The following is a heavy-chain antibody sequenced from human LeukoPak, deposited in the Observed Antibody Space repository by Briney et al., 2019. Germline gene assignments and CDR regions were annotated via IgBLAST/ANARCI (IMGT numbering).Heavy chain of an antibody. D-gene: IGHD1-26*01. J-gene: IGHJ4*02. CDR3: ARKYSGTNPFDY. V-gene: IGHV3-23*01. Sequence: GGSLRLSCAASGFTLNNYAMSWVRQAPGKGLEWVSIINNSGGSTYYADSVKGRFTISRDLSKNTLYLQMNGLRAEDTALYYCARKYSGTNPFDYWGQGTLVTVSS. CDR1: GFTLNNYA. CDR2: INNSGGST.